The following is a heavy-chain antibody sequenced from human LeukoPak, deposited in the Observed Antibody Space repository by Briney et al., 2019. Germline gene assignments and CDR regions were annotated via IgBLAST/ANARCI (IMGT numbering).Heavy chain of an antibody. Sequence: GGSLRLSCAASGFTFSDSYMTWVRQAPGKGVEWVAYISGSGHDINYSDSVKGRFTISKDNAKNSLYLQMSSLRVEDTAVYYCTRDPRHFDSCGQGTLVTVSS. D-gene: IGHD6-6*01. CDR2: ISGSGHDI. J-gene: IGHJ5*01. V-gene: IGHV3-11*04. CDR1: GFTFSDSY. CDR3: TRDPRHFDS.